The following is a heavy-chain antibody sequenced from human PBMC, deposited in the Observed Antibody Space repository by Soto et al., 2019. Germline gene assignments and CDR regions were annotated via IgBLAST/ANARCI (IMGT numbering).Heavy chain of an antibody. Sequence: SETLSLTCAVSGGSISSGGYSWSWIRQPPGKGLESIGYIYHSGSTYYNPSLKSRVTISVDRSKNQFSLKLSSVTAAVTAVYYCARGMTTVTTFDYWGQGTLVTVSS. D-gene: IGHD4-17*01. CDR3: ARGMTTVTTFDY. J-gene: IGHJ4*02. CDR1: GGSISSGGYS. V-gene: IGHV4-30-2*01. CDR2: IYHSGST.